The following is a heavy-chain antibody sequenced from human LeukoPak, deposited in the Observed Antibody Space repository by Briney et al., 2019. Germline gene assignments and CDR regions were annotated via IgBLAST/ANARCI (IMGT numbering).Heavy chain of an antibody. CDR2: ISGSGDAT. CDR3: ARRGPNWGFFDY. Sequence: GGSLRLSCAASGFTFSSYAMSWVRQAPGKGLEWVSAISGSGDATYYADSVKGRFTISGDNSKNKLYLQMNSLRADDTAVYYCARRGPNWGFFDYWGRGTLVTVSS. D-gene: IGHD7-27*01. J-gene: IGHJ4*02. CDR1: GFTFSSYA. V-gene: IGHV3-23*01.